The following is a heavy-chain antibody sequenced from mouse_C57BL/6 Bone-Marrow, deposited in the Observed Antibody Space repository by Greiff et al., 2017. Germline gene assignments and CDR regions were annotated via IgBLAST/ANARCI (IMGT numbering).Heavy chain of an antibody. Sequence: EVKLMESGGGLVKPGGSLKLSCAASGFTFSSYTMSWVRQTPEKRLEWVATISGGGGNTYYPDSVKGRFTISRDNAKNTLYLQMSSLRSEDTALYYCASQTVYYYGSSPFAYWGQGTLVTVSA. CDR2: ISGGGGNT. CDR3: ASQTVYYYGSSPFAY. J-gene: IGHJ3*01. V-gene: IGHV5-9*01. D-gene: IGHD1-1*01. CDR1: GFTFSSYT.